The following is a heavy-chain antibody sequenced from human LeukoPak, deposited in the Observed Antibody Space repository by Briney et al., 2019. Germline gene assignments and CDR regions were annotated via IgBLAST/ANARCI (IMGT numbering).Heavy chain of an antibody. CDR2: IYNSGST. J-gene: IGHJ6*02. V-gene: IGHV4-61*02. Sequence: MPSQTLSLTCIVSGGSISRGSYYWNWIRQPAGKGLEWMGRIYNSGSTNYNPSLKSRVTISTDMSRNQFSLNLSSVTAADTAVYYCAARGGDYGDYYGMDVWGQGTTVTVSS. CDR3: AARGGDYGDYYGMDV. D-gene: IGHD4-17*01. CDR1: GGSISRGSYY.